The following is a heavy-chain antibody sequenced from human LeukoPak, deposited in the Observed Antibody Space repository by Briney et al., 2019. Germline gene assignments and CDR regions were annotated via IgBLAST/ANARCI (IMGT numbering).Heavy chain of an antibody. CDR2: IYYSGST. CDR3: ARLKNYYYYYMDV. V-gene: IGHV4-39*01. Sequence: SETLSLTCTVSGGSISSSSYYWGWIRQPPGKGLEWSGGIYYSGSTYYNPSLKSRVTISVDTSKNQFALKLSSVTAADTAVYYCARLKNYYYYYMDVWGKGTTVTVSS. J-gene: IGHJ6*03. CDR1: GGSISSSSYY.